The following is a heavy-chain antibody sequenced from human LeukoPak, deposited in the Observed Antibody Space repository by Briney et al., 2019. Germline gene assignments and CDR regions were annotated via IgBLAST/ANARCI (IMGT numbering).Heavy chain of an antibody. J-gene: IGHJ4*02. CDR3: VAAGGY. Sequence: PGRSLRLSCAASGFTFSYCGMHWVRQAPGKGLEWVANIKEDGSEKNYVDSVKGRFTISRDNAKNSLCLQMNSLRAEDTAVYYCVAAGGYWGQGALVTVSS. V-gene: IGHV3-7*05. CDR2: IKEDGSEK. D-gene: IGHD6-13*01. CDR1: GFTFSYCG.